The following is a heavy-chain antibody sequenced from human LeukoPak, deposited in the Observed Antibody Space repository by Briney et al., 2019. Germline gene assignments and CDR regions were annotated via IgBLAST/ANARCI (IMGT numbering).Heavy chain of an antibody. Sequence: SETLSLTCTVSGGSINSYYWSWIRQPPGKGLEWIGYISYSGSTNYNPSLKSRVTISVDTSKDQFFLKLSSVTAADTALYYCTRGNANWGQGTLVTVSS. CDR3: TRGNAN. CDR2: ISYSGST. V-gene: IGHV4-59*01. J-gene: IGHJ4*02. CDR1: GGSINSYY.